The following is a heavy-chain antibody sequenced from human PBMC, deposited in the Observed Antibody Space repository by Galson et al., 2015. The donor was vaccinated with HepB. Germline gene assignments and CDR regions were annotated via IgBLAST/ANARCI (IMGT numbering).Heavy chain of an antibody. CDR3: ARHFYEDSSSSSLFGAFDI. CDR1: GYSFTSYW. D-gene: IGHD6-6*01. Sequence: QSGAEVKKPGESLRISCKGSGYSFTSYWISWVRQMPGKGLEWMGRIDPSDSYTNYSPSFQGHVTISADKSISTAYLQWSSLKASDTAMYYCARHFYEDSSSSSLFGAFDIWGQGTMVTVSS. J-gene: IGHJ3*02. V-gene: IGHV5-10-1*01. CDR2: IDPSDSYT.